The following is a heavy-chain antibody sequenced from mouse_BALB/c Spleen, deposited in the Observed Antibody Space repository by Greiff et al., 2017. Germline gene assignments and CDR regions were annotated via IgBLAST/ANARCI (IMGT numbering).Heavy chain of an antibody. CDR3: ARSGGNYGWFAY. Sequence: EVQGVESGGGLVQPGGSRKLSCAASGFTFSSFGMHWVRQAPEKGLEWVAYISSGSSTIYYADTVKGRFTISRDNPKNTLFLQMTSLRSEDTAMYYCARSGGNYGWFAYWGQGTLVTVSA. V-gene: IGHV5-17*02. D-gene: IGHD2-1*01. CDR2: ISSGSSTI. J-gene: IGHJ3*01. CDR1: GFTFSSFG.